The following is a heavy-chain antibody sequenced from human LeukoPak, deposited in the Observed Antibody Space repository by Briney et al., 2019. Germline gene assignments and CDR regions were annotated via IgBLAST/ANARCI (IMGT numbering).Heavy chain of an antibody. CDR3: ARDWSSYYYDSSGYY. J-gene: IGHJ4*02. CDR1: GFTFSSYG. CDR2: IWYDGSNK. Sequence: GRSLRLSCAASGFTFSSYGMHWVRQAPGKGLEWVAVIWYDGSNKYYADSVKGRFTISRDNAKNSLYLQMNSLRAEDTAVYYCARDWSSYYYDSSGYYWGQGTLVTVSS. D-gene: IGHD3-22*01. V-gene: IGHV3-33*01.